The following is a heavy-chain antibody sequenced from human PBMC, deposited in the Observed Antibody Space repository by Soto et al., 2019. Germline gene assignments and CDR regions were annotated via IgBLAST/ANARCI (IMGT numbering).Heavy chain of an antibody. V-gene: IGHV1-8*01. CDR3: ARWPDGYYYYGMDV. CDR2: MNPNSGNT. CDR1: GYTFTSYD. Sequence: QVQLVQSGAEVKKPGASVKVSCKASGYTFTSYDINWVRQATGQGLEGMGWMNPNSGNTGYAQKFQGRVTMPRNTSISTAYMALSSLRSEDTAVYYCARWPDGYYYYGMDVWGQGTTVTVSS. J-gene: IGHJ6*02.